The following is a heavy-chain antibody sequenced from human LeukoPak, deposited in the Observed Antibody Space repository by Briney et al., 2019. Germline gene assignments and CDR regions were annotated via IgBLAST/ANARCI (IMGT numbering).Heavy chain of an antibody. V-gene: IGHV1-18*01. Sequence: ASVTVSCKASGYTFTSYGISWVRQAPGQGLEWMGWISAYNGNTNYAQKLQGRVTMTTDTSTSTAYMELRSLRSDDTAVYYCARGDFFSHLNWFDSWGQGTLVTVSS. CDR2: ISAYNGNT. CDR1: GYTFTSYG. CDR3: ARGDFFSHLNWFDS. D-gene: IGHD2/OR15-2a*01. J-gene: IGHJ5*01.